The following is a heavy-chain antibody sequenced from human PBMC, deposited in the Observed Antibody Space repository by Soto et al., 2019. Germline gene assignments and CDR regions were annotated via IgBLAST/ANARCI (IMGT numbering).Heavy chain of an antibody. CDR3: ARNGGSTWFYFDS. J-gene: IGHJ4*02. CDR2: VSHTGHT. V-gene: IGHV4-34*01. Sequence: QVQLQQWGAGLLKPSETLSLTCAVNGGSFNNYYGCWIRQSPGKGLEWIGEVSHTGHTNYNPSLKSRVTMSIDTSKNQFFLKLNSVTAADIGMYYCARNGGSTWFYFDSWGQGTVVTVSS. D-gene: IGHD6-13*01. CDR1: GGSFNNYY.